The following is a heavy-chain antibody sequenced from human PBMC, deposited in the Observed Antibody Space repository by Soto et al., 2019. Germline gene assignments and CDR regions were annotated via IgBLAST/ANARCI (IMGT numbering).Heavy chain of an antibody. CDR3: ARAWLQLYYYGMDV. Sequence: SVKVSCKASGGTFSSYAISWVRQAPGQGLEWMGGIIPIFGTANYAQKFQGRVTITADKSTSTAYMELSSVTAADTAVYYCARAWLQLYYYGMDVWGQGTTVTVSS. CDR2: IIPIFGTA. J-gene: IGHJ6*02. V-gene: IGHV1-69*06. CDR1: GGTFSSYA. D-gene: IGHD5-12*01.